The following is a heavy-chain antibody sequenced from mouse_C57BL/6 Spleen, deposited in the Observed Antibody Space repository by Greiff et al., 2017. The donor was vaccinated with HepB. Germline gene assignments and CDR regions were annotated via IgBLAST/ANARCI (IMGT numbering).Heavy chain of an antibody. CDR1: GYSITSGYY. D-gene: IGHD2-4*01. J-gene: IGHJ4*01. CDR3: ASGNYDDAMDY. V-gene: IGHV3-6*01. CDR2: ISYDGSN. Sequence: EVKVEESGPGLVKPSQSLSLTCSVTGYSITSGYYWNWIRQFPGNKLEWMGYISYDGSNNYNPSLKKRISITRDTSKNQFFLKLNSVTTEDTATYYCASGNYDDAMDYWGQGTSVTVSS.